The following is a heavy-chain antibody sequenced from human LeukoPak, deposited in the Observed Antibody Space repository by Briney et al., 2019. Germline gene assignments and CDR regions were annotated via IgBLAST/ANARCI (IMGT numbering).Heavy chain of an antibody. Sequence: SETLSLTCTVSGGSIGSYYWSWIRQPAGKGLEWIGRIYTSGSTNYNPSLKSRVTMSVDTSKNQFSLKLSSVTAADTAVYYRAREGSSSGWYGHYYGMDVWGQGTTVTVSS. D-gene: IGHD6-19*01. CDR2: IYTSGST. CDR3: AREGSSSGWYGHYYGMDV. J-gene: IGHJ6*02. V-gene: IGHV4-4*07. CDR1: GGSIGSYY.